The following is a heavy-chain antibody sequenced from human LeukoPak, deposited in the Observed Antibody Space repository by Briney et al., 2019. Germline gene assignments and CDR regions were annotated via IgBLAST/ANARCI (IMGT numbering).Heavy chain of an antibody. CDR2: IYYSGST. D-gene: IGHD5-12*01. V-gene: IGHV4-39*01. Sequence: SETLSLTCTVSGGSISSSSYYWGWIRQPPGKGPEWIGSIYYSGSTYYNPSLKSRVTISVDTSKNQFSLKLSSVTAADTAVYYCARHKSAPLDIVATNNWFDPWGQGTLVTVSS. CDR1: GGSISSSSYY. CDR3: ARHKSAPLDIVATNNWFDP. J-gene: IGHJ5*02.